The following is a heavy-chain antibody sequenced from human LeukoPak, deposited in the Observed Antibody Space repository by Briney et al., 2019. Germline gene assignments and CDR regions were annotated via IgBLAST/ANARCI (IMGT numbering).Heavy chain of an antibody. J-gene: IGHJ4*02. CDR1: GGSISSYY. CDR2: IYNSGST. CDR3: ARAPRPSFGAVSYSSGWYFDY. Sequence: PSETLSLTCTVSGGSISSYYWSWIRQPAGKGLEWIGRIYNSGSTNYNPSLKSRVTMSVDTSKNQFSLKLSSVTAADTAVYYCARAPRPSFGAVSYSSGWYFDYWGQGTLVTVSS. D-gene: IGHD6-19*01. V-gene: IGHV4-4*07.